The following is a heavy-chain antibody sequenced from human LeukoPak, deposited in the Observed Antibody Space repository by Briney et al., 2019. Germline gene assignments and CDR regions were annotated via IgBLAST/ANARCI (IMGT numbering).Heavy chain of an antibody. V-gene: IGHV1-69*13. Sequence: GASVTVSCKASGGTFSIYAISWVRQAPGQGLEWMGGIIPIFGTANYAQKFQGRVTITADESTSTAYMELSSLRSEDTAVYYCARGTDPYGDAFDIWGQGTMVTVSS. D-gene: IGHD4-17*01. CDR1: GGTFSIYA. J-gene: IGHJ3*02. CDR2: IIPIFGTA. CDR3: ARGTDPYGDAFDI.